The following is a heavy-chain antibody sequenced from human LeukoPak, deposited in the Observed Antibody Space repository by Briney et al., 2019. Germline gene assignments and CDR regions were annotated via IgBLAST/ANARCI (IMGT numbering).Heavy chain of an antibody. V-gene: IGHV4-59*01. CDR1: GVSISSYY. D-gene: IGHD3-9*01. CDR2: IYYSGST. CDR3: ARGRNYDTH. J-gene: IGHJ4*02. Sequence: SETLSLTCTVSGVSISSYYWSWIRQPPGKGLEWIGYIYYSGSTNYNPSLKSRVTISVDTSKNQFSLKLSSVTAADTAVYYCARGRNYDTHWGQGTLVTVSS.